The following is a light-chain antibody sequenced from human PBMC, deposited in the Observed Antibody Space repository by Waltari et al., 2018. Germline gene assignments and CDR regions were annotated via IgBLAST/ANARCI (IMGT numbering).Light chain of an antibody. CDR3: SLYMGSGIWV. CDR1: SGSLSTTSY. J-gene: IGLJ3*02. CDR2: KAN. V-gene: IGLV8-61*01. Sequence: QTVVTQEPSLSVSPGGTVTLTCALSSGSLSTTSYATWYQQTPSRAPRTLVYKANPRSSGVPDRLSGSILGNKAALTITGAQADDESDYYCSLYMGSGIWVFGGGTKLTVL.